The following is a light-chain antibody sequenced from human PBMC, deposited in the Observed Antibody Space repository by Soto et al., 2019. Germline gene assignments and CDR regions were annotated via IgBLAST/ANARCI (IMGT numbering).Light chain of an antibody. CDR2: DAS. Sequence: VMTQSPASLSASPGERVTLSCRASQNIRSCLAWYQQRPGQAPRLLIYDASNRATGIPDRFSGSGSGTDFTLTISRLEPEDFAVYYCQQYSSSGTFGQGTKVDIK. CDR3: QQYSSSGT. V-gene: IGKV3-20*01. CDR1: QNIRSC. J-gene: IGKJ1*01.